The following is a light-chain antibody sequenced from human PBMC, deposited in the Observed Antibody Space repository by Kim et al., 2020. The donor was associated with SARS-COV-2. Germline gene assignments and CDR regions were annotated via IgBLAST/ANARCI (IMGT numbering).Light chain of an antibody. CDR3: QQYGDSLT. V-gene: IGKV3-20*01. J-gene: IGKJ4*01. CDR2: EAS. Sequence: PGYRATPSCRASLGVGSSYFASYQQRPGQAPRLLIYEASSRATGIPDMFSGGGFGTDFTLTISRLEPEDSAVYYCQQYGDSLTFGGGTKVDIK. CDR1: LGVGSSY.